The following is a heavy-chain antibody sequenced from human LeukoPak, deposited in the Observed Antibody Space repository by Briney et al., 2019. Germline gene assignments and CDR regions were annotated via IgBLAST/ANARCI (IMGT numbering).Heavy chain of an antibody. CDR3: ARRSIAVGVLDY. Sequence: ASVKVSCKASGYTFTSYAMHWVRQAPGQRLEWMGWINAGNGNTKYSQKFQGRVTITRDTSASTAYMELSSLGSEDTAVYYCARRSIAVGVLDYWGQGTPVTVS. CDR2: INAGNGNT. CDR1: GYTFTSYA. V-gene: IGHV1-3*01. J-gene: IGHJ4*02. D-gene: IGHD6-19*01.